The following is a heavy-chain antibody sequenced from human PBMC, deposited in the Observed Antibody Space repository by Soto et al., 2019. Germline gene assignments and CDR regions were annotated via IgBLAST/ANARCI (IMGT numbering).Heavy chain of an antibody. Sequence: SATLSLTCTATGGSISGGAYFWSWIRQPPGKALEWIGNIYYSGSTYYNPSLRSRVTISADSSKNQFSLELSSVTAADTAVYYCASSAGHPGDFFYYNGMDVWGQGTTVTVSS. CDR3: ASSAGHPGDFFYYNGMDV. J-gene: IGHJ6*02. D-gene: IGHD3-10*01. CDR2: IYYSGST. CDR1: GGSISGGAYF. V-gene: IGHV4-31*03.